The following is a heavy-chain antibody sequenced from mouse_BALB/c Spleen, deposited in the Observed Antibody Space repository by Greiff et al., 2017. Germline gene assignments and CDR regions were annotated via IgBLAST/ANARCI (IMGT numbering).Heavy chain of an antibody. J-gene: IGHJ3*01. D-gene: IGHD2-14*01. V-gene: IGHV1-7*01. CDR1: GYTFTSYW. CDR3: ARYNRYDEEVFAY. Sequence: QVQLQQSGAELAKPGASVKMSCKASGYTFTSYWMHWVKQRPGQGLEWIGYINPSTGYTEYNQKFKDKATLTADKSSSTAYMQLSSLTSEDSAVYYCARYNRYDEEVFAYWGQGTLVTVSA. CDR2: INPSTGYT.